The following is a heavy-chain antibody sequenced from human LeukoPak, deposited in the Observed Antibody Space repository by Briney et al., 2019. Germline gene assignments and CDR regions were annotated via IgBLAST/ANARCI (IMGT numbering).Heavy chain of an antibody. V-gene: IGHV4-39*07. D-gene: IGHD3-22*01. J-gene: IGHJ4*02. CDR3: ARDRYYYDSSARYFDY. CDR2: IYYSGST. CDR1: GASISSSTDY. Sequence: SETLSLTCTASGASISSSTDYWGWLRQPPGKGLEWIANIYYSGSTYYNPSLKSRVTISVDTSKNQFSLKLSSVTAADTAVYYCARDRYYYDSSARYFDYWGQGTLVTVSS.